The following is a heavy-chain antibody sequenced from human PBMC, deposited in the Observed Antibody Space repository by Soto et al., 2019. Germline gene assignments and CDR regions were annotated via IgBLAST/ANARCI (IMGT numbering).Heavy chain of an antibody. D-gene: IGHD1-20*01. CDR3: ARGNWNYYYGFDV. CDR2: IKPDGSEQ. CDR1: EFTFDKYY. V-gene: IGHV3-7*01. J-gene: IGHJ6*02. Sequence: EVQLVESGGGLVQPGGSLRLSCAASEFTFDKYYMTWVRQAPGKGPEWVANIKPDGSEQYYVDSVKGRFTISRDNANNSLYRQMNSLRAEDTVVYFCARGNWNYYYGFDVWGQGTTVTVSS.